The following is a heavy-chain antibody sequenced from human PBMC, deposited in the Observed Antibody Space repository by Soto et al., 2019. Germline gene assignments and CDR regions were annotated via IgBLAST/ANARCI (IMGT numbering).Heavy chain of an antibody. Sequence: PGKGLEWIGTIYYSGTTYYSPSLKSLVTISVDTSKNQFSLKLSSVTAADTAVYFFLKLEDDIRDDLPVSAFLRNRSSDL. V-gene: IGHV4-39*01. CDR3: LKLEDDIRDDLPVSAFLRNRSSDL. D-gene: IGHD1-1*01. J-gene: IGHJ2*01. CDR2: IYYSGTT.